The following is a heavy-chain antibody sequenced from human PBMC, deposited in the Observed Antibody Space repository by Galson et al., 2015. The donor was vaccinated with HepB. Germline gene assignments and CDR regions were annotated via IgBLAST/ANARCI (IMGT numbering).Heavy chain of an antibody. Sequence: SLRLSCAASGFTFSYYAIAWVRQAPGKGLEWISAITPSGDNTYSADSMQGRFFISRDNSQNTLFLRMNSLRADDTAIYFCAKLFPEKTDGWYRQALYYFDSWGQGTRVTVSS. D-gene: IGHD6-19*01. CDR3: AKLFPEKTDGWYRQALYYFDS. CDR1: GFTFSYYA. J-gene: IGHJ4*02. V-gene: IGHV3-23*01. CDR2: ITPSGDNT.